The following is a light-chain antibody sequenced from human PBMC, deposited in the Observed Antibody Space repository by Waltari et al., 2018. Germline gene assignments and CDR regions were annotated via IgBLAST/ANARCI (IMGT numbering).Light chain of an antibody. Sequence: QSALTQPRSVSGSPVQSVTISCTGTSSDVGGYNYVSWYQQHPGKAPKLMIYDVSKRPSGVRDRFSGSKSGDTASLTSSGLQAEDEADYYCGSYAGSSVVFGGGTKLTVL. CDR1: SSDVGGYNY. J-gene: IGLJ2*01. CDR2: DVS. V-gene: IGLV2-11*01. CDR3: GSYAGSSVV.